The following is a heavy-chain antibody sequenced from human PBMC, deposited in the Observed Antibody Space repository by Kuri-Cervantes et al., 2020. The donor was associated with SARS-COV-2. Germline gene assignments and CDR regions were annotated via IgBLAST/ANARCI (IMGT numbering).Heavy chain of an antibody. D-gene: IGHD2-2*01. CDR3: AKDGEDIVVVPAAPLDY. CDR2: ISSSSSYI. J-gene: IGHJ4*02. Sequence: GESLKISCAASGFTFSSYSMNWVRQAPGKGLEWVSSISSSSSYIYYADSVKGRFTISRDNSKNTLYLQMNSLRAEDTAVHYCAKDGEDIVVVPAAPLDYWGQGTLVTVSS. CDR1: GFTFSSYS. V-gene: IGHV3-21*01.